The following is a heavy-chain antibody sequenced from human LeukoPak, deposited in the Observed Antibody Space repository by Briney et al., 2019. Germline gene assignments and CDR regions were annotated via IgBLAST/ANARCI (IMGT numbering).Heavy chain of an antibody. J-gene: IGHJ4*02. V-gene: IGHV4-59*12. CDR1: GDSMSGYY. Sequence: WETLSLTCSVSGDSMSGYYWSWVRQAPGKGLEWIGYNNDNGNTNYNPSLKSRVTMSVDTSKNQFSLKLTSVTAADTAVYYCAREATVVGATIIWGQGTLVTVSS. CDR3: AREATVVGATII. D-gene: IGHD1-26*01. CDR2: NNDNGNT.